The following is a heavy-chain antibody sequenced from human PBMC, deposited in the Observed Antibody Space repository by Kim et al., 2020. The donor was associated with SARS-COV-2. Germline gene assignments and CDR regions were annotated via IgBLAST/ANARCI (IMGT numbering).Heavy chain of an antibody. Sequence: SETLSLTCTVSGGSISSGGYYWSWIRQHPGKGLEWIGYIYYSGSTYYNPSLKSRVTISVDTSKNQFSLKLSSVTAADTAVYYCARDLWDGFPYYYGMDVWGQGTTVTVSS. CDR3: ARDLWDGFPYYYGMDV. CDR1: GGSISSGGYY. J-gene: IGHJ6*02. CDR2: IYYSGST. V-gene: IGHV4-31*03. D-gene: IGHD3-10*01.